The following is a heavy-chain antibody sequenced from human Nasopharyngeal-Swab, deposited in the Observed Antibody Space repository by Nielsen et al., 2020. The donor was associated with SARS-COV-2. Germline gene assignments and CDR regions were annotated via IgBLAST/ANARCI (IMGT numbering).Heavy chain of an antibody. CDR2: INHSGST. D-gene: IGHD2-2*01. Sequence: SETLSLTCAVYGGSFSGYYWSWIRQPPGKGLEWIGEINHSGSTNYNPSLKSRVTISVDTSKNQFSLKLSSVTAADTAVYYCAGGPGYCSSTSCHAYFDYWGQGTLVTVSS. CDR1: GGSFSGYY. J-gene: IGHJ4*02. V-gene: IGHV4-34*01. CDR3: AGGPGYCSSTSCHAYFDY.